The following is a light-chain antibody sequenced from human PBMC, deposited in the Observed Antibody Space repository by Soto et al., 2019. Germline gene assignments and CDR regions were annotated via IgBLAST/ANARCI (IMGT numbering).Light chain of an antibody. J-gene: IGKJ2*01. CDR1: QDISNY. Sequence: DLQVTQSPSSLSASVGDRVTITCQASQDISNYLNWYQQKPGKAPKLLIYDASNLETGVPSRFSGSGSGTDFTFTISSLQPEDIATYYCQQYDNVPYTFGQGTKLEI. V-gene: IGKV1-33*01. CDR3: QQYDNVPYT. CDR2: DAS.